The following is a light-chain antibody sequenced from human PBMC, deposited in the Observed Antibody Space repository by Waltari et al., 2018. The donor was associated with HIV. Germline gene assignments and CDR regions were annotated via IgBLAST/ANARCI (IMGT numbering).Light chain of an antibody. Sequence: DIQMTQSPSTLSASVGDRVTITCRASQSISSWLTWYQQKPGKAPKLLIYKASNLESGVPSRFSGSGSGTEFTLTISGLQPDDFATYYCLQYNTYSRTFGQGTRVEIK. CDR3: LQYNTYSRT. V-gene: IGKV1-5*03. J-gene: IGKJ1*01. CDR2: KAS. CDR1: QSISSW.